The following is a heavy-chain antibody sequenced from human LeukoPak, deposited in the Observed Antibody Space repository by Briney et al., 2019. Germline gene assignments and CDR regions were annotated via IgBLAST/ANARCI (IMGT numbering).Heavy chain of an antibody. CDR3: ARAPATNEWRCMDY. D-gene: IGHD2-8*02. CDR2: IKQDGTEK. CDR1: GFTFSNYW. J-gene: IGHJ4*02. V-gene: IGHV3-7*02. Sequence: GGSLRLSCAASGFTFSNYWMGWVRQAPGKGLEWVANIKQDGTEKRYVDPVKGRFTISRDNAKNSPYLQMNSLRAEDTAVYYCARAPATNEWRCMDYWGQGTLVTVSS.